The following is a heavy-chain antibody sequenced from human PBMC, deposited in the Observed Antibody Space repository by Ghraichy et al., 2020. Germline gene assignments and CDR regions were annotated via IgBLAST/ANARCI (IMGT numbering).Heavy chain of an antibody. CDR1: GGTFSSNA. CDR2: IVPIFGTP. Sequence: SVKVSCKASGGTFSSNAISWVRQAPGQGLEWMGGIVPIFGTPHYAQKFQGRVTITADESTSTAYMELSSLRFEDTAVYYCARTTGGSGASPNWFDPWGQGTLLTVSS. J-gene: IGHJ5*02. V-gene: IGHV1-69*13. D-gene: IGHD4-17*01. CDR3: ARTTGGSGASPNWFDP.